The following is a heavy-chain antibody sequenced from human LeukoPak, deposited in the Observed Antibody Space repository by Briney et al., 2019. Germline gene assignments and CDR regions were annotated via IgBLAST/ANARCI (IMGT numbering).Heavy chain of an antibody. CDR3: AACGGDCFSPKY. Sequence: GALRLSCAASGFTFITYGMHWVRQAPGTGLEWVAFIQSDGSNTYYSDSVKGRFTISRDNSENTLYLQMNSLRAEDTAVYYCAACGGDCFSPKYWGQGTLVTVSS. CDR1: GFTFITYG. J-gene: IGHJ4*02. D-gene: IGHD2-21*02. CDR2: IQSDGSNT. V-gene: IGHV3-30*02.